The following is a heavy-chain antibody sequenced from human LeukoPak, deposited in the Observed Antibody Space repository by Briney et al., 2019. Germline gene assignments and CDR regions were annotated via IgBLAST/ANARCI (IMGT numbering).Heavy chain of an antibody. D-gene: IGHD2-21*02. CDR3: ARVKNAYCGGDCYSHYYYYYMDV. J-gene: IGHJ6*03. CDR1: GYSISSGYY. Sequence: SETLSLTCTVSGYSISSGYYWGWIRQPPGKGLEWIGSIYHSGSTYYNPSPKSRVTISVDTSKNQFSLKLSSVTAADTAVYYCARVKNAYCGGDCYSHYYYYYMDVWGKGTTVTVSS. CDR2: IYHSGST. V-gene: IGHV4-38-2*02.